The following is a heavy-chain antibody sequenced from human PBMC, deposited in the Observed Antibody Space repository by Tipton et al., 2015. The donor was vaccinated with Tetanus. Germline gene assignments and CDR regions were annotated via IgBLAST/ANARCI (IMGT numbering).Heavy chain of an antibody. CDR3: ARASVTILRGVMIRGTGWFGP. CDR2: IYYSGTT. Sequence: PGLVKPSETLSLTCTVSGGSVRSTNSYWSWLRQPPGKGLERIGYIYYSGTTKYNPSLKSRVNMAIDPYKNQSSLKLTSLTAADTAVYFCARASVTILRGVMIRGTGWFGPWGQGTLVTVSS. J-gene: IGHJ5*02. D-gene: IGHD3-10*01. CDR1: GGSVRSTNSY. V-gene: IGHV4-61*01.